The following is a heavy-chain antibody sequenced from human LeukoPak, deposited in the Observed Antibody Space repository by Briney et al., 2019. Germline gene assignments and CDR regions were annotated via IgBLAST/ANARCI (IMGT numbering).Heavy chain of an antibody. CDR3: ARDLERYDYGDYETDDAFDI. V-gene: IGHV3-30-3*01. Sequence: GGSLRLSCAASGFTFSSYAMHWVRQAPGKGLEWVAVISYDGSNKYYADSVKGRFTISRDNSKNTLYLQMNSLRAEDTAVYYCARDLERYDYGDYETDDAFDIWGQGTMVTVSS. CDR2: ISYDGSNK. D-gene: IGHD4-17*01. CDR1: GFTFSSYA. J-gene: IGHJ3*02.